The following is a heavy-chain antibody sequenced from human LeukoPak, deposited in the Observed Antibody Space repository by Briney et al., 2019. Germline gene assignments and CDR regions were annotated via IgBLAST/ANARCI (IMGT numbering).Heavy chain of an antibody. V-gene: IGHV3-11*01. Sequence: GGSLRLSCAASGFTFSDWYMSWIRQAPGKGLEWVSYIDMSGRTIYYADSVKGRFTISRDNARNSLYLQMSSLRSEDTAVYYCAVDRSWGQGTLVTVSS. CDR2: IDMSGRTI. J-gene: IGHJ4*02. CDR1: GFTFSDWY. CDR3: AVDRS.